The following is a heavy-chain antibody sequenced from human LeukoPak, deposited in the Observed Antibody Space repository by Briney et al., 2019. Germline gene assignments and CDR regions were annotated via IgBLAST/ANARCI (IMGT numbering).Heavy chain of an antibody. Sequence: PSETLSLTCTVSGGSISSGGYYWSWIRQHPGKGLEWIGYIYYSGSTYYNPSLKSRVTISVDTSKNQFSLKLSSVTAADTAVYYCAREKMATTLFDYWGQGTLVTVFS. D-gene: IGHD5-24*01. CDR1: GGSISSGGYY. V-gene: IGHV4-31*03. CDR3: AREKMATTLFDY. CDR2: IYYSGST. J-gene: IGHJ4*02.